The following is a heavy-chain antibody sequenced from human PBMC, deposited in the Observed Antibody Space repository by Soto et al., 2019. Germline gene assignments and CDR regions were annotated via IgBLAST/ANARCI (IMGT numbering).Heavy chain of an antibody. J-gene: IGHJ3*02. CDR1: GFTFSSYA. CDR3: AKDLKAYCSGGSCYSAAFDI. D-gene: IGHD2-15*01. V-gene: IGHV3-23*01. CDR2: ISGSGGST. Sequence: GGSLRLSCAASGFTFSSYAMSWVRQAPGKGLEWVSAISGSGGSTYYADSVKGRFTISIDNAKNTLYLQMNSLRAEDTAVYYCAKDLKAYCSGGSCYSAAFDIWGQGTMVTVSS.